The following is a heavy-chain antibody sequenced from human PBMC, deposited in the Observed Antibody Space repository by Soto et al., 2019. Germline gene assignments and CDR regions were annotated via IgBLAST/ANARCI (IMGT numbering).Heavy chain of an antibody. CDR3: ARPMVRGVINWFDP. V-gene: IGHV3-7*01. D-gene: IGHD3-10*01. CDR1: GFTFSSYW. J-gene: IGHJ5*02. CDR2: IKQDGSEK. Sequence: PGGSLRLSCAASGFTFSSYWMSWVRQAPGKGLEWVANIKQDGSEKYYVDSVKGRFTISRDNAKNSLYLQMNSLRAEDTAVYYCARPMVRGVINWFDPWGQGTLVTVSS.